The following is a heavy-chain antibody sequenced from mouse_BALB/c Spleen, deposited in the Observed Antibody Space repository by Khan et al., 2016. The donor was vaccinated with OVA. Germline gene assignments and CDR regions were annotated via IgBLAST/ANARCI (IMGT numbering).Heavy chain of an antibody. CDR3: DRQPYYHYNVKDY. D-gene: IGHD2-10*01. CDR1: AFTLTHYG. J-gene: IGHJ4*01. V-gene: IGHV2-6-1*01. Sequence: QVQLKVLGLGLEAPSPSLSTTCNILAFTLTHYGVHWVRQPPGKGLESLVVIWSDGSITYYSTRKNKMSVCKDNSRSQFFIKMNSLRTNNTTMYYYDRQPYYHYNVKDYRGQGTSVTVSS. CDR2: IWSDGSI.